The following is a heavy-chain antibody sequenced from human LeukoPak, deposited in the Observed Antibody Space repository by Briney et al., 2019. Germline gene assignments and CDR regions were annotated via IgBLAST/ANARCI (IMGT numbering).Heavy chain of an antibody. CDR2: IYPGDSDT. D-gene: IGHD5-12*01. CDR3: ARQITDQSSGYDSIDY. Sequence: GDSLKISCNGSGYXFITYWICWVRQMPGKGLEWMGIIYPGDSDTRYSPSFEGQVTISADKSITTAYLQWSSLKASDTAMYYCARQITDQSSGYDSIDYWGQGTLVTVSS. V-gene: IGHV5-51*01. CDR1: GYXFITYW. J-gene: IGHJ4*02.